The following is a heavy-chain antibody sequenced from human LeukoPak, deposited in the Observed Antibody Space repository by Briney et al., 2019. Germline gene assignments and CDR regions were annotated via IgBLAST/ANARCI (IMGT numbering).Heavy chain of an antibody. D-gene: IGHD1-14*01. CDR1: GGSISSYY. Sequence: SETLSLTCTVSGGSISSYYWSWIRQPPGKGLEWIGYIYYSGSTNYNASLKSRVNISVDTSKNQFSLKLSSVTAADTAVYYCARYTENYYFDYWGQGTLVTVSS. V-gene: IGHV4-59*08. CDR3: ARYTENYYFDY. J-gene: IGHJ4*02. CDR2: IYYSGST.